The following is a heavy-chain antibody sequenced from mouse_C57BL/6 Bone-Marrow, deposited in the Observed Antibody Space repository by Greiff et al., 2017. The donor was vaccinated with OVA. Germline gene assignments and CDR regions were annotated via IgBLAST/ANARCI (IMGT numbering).Heavy chain of an antibody. J-gene: IGHJ4*01. CDR2: IYPRSGNT. Sequence: VQLQQSGAELARPGASVKLSCKASGYTFTSYGISWVKQRTGQGLEWIGEIYPRSGNTYYNEKFKGKATLTADKSSSTAYMELRSLTSEDSAVYFCARDGRAIDYWGQGTSVTVSA. V-gene: IGHV1-81*01. CDR3: ARDGRAIDY. CDR1: GYTFTSYG.